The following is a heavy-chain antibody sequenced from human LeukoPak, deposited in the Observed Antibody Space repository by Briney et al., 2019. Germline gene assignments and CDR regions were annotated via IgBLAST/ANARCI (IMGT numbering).Heavy chain of an antibody. V-gene: IGHV3-74*01. CDR3: ARGGSPPEALGDALNI. J-gene: IGHJ3*02. Sequence: GGSLRLSCAASGFTFSSYAMSWVRQAPGKGLVRVSRINSDGRSIIYADSVKGRFTISRDNAKNTLYLQMNSLRVEDTAVYYCARGGSPPEALGDALNIWGRGTMVTVSS. D-gene: IGHD1-26*01. CDR2: INSDGRSI. CDR1: GFTFSSYA.